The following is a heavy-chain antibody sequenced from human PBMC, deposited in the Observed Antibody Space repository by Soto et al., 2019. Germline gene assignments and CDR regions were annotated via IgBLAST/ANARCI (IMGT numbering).Heavy chain of an antibody. Sequence: QVQLVESGGGVVQPGGSLRLSCAASGFTFSTSVMHWVRQAPGKGLEWMAIISYGGVNKYYAHSVKGRFTISRDISESTLYLQMNSLRTEDTTVYYCAREEFEDGRGHFDYWGQGTLVSVSS. V-gene: IGHV3-30-3*01. D-gene: IGHD3-22*01. J-gene: IGHJ4*02. CDR3: AREEFEDGRGHFDY. CDR1: GFTFSTSV. CDR2: ISYGGVNK.